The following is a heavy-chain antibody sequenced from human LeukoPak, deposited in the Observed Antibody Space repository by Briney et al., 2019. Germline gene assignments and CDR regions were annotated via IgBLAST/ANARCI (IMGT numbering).Heavy chain of an antibody. V-gene: IGHV3-23*01. CDR3: ARGQFRGVLDS. Sequence: GGSLRLSCAASGFTFSSYGMSWVRQAPGNGLEWVSAISGSGGSTYYADSVKGRFTISSDNSKNTLYLQMNSPRAEDTAVYYCARGQFRGVLDSWGQGTLVTVSS. CDR1: GFTFSSYG. D-gene: IGHD3-10*01. CDR2: ISGSGGST. J-gene: IGHJ4*02.